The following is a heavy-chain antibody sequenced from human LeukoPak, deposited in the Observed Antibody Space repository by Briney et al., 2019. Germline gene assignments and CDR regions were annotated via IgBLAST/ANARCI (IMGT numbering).Heavy chain of an antibody. V-gene: IGHV4-59*01. CDR2: IYYSGST. D-gene: IGHD5-24*01. CDR3: ARVTDGYNYYYYYYYMDV. J-gene: IGHJ6*03. Sequence: SETLSLTCTVSGGSISSYYWSWIRQVAGKGLEWIGYIYYSGSTNYNPSLKSRVTISVDTSKNQFSLKLSSVTAADTAVYYCARVTDGYNYYYYYYYMDVWGKGTTVTVSS. CDR1: GGSISSYY.